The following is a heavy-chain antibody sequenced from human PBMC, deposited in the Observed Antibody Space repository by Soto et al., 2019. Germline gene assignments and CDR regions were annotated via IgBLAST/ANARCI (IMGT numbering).Heavy chain of an antibody. CDR3: ARLNVRLVIIGEHYYGMDV. V-gene: IGHV5-10-1*01. CDR1: GYSFTSSW. Sequence: PGESLKISCKGSGYSFTSSWISWVRQMPGKGLEWMGRIDPSDSYTNYSPSFEGHVTISADKSISTAYLQWSSLKASDTAMYYCARLNVRLVIIGEHYYGMDVWGQGTTVPDSS. D-gene: IGHD3-10*02. J-gene: IGHJ6*02. CDR2: IDPSDSYT.